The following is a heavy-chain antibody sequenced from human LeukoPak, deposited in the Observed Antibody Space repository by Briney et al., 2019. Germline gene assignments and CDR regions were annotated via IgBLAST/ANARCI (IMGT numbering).Heavy chain of an antibody. V-gene: IGHV3-30-3*01. CDR2: ISYDGSNK. J-gene: IGHJ4*02. Sequence: SCTASGGTFSSYAMHWVRQAPGKGLEWVAVISYDGSNKYYADSVKGRFTISRDNSKNTLYLQMNSLRAEDTAVYYCARDALRVAATSPVGYWGQGTLVTVSS. CDR3: ARDALRVAATSPVGY. D-gene: IGHD2-15*01. CDR1: GGTFSSYA.